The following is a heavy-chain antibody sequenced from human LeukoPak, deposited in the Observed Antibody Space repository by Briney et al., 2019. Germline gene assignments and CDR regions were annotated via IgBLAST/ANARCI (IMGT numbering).Heavy chain of an antibody. D-gene: IGHD6-13*01. V-gene: IGHV3-21*01. Sequence: GGSLRLSWAASGFTFSSYSMNWVRQAPGKGLEWVSSISSSSSYIYYADSVKGRFTISRDNAKNSLYLQMNSLRAEDTAVYYCARLGAAAAGAFDIWGQGTMVTVSS. CDR2: ISSSSSYI. CDR3: ARLGAAAAGAFDI. J-gene: IGHJ3*02. CDR1: GFTFSSYS.